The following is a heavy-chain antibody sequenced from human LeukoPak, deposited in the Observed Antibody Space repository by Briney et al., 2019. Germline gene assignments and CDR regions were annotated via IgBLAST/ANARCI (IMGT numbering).Heavy chain of an antibody. CDR1: GFTFSSYS. J-gene: IGHJ4*02. D-gene: IGHD3-16*02. V-gene: IGHV3-21*04. CDR2: ISSSSSYI. CDR3: AKERAGYTNPYYFDY. Sequence: PGGSLRLCAASGFTFSSYSMNWVRQAPGKGLEWVSSISSSSSYIYYADSVKGRFAISRDNAKNSLYLQMNSLRAEDTAVYYCAKERAGYTNPYYFDYWGQGTLVTVSS.